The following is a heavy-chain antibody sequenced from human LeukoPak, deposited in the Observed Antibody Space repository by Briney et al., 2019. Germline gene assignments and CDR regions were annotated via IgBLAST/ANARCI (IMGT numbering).Heavy chain of an antibody. J-gene: IGHJ5*02. CDR2: IYTSGST. V-gene: IGHV4-4*07. CDR3: ARDILIVDDIVVVGAKLAP. Sequence: SETLSLTCTVSGGSISNYYWSWIRQPAGKGLEWIGRIYTSGSTNYNPSLKSRGTMSVHTSKNQFSLKLSSVTAADTAVYYCARDILIVDDIVVVGAKLAPWGQGTLVTVSS. D-gene: IGHD2-15*01. CDR1: GGSISNYY.